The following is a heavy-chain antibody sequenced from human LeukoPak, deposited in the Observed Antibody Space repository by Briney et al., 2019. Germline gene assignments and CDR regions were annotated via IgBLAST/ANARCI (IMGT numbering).Heavy chain of an antibody. CDR2: ISAYNGYT. D-gene: IGHD5-12*01. CDR3: ARGRRRLQPFDI. J-gene: IGHJ3*02. CDR1: GYIFTSYG. Sequence: GASVKVSCKASGYIFTSYGISWVRQAPGQGLEWMGWISAYNGYTNYAQKLQGRVTMITDTSTSTAYMELWSLMSDDTAVYFCARGRRRLQPFDIWGQGTMVTVSS. V-gene: IGHV1-18*01.